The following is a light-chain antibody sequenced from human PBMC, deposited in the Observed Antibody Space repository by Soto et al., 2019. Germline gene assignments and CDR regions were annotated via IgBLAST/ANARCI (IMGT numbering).Light chain of an antibody. CDR2: GAS. J-gene: IGKJ1*01. CDR3: QKYNSAPRT. CDR1: QTISIF. Sequence: DIQMTQSPSSLSASVGDRVTITCRASQTISIFLNWYQQKPGKAPKLLIYGASTLQGGVPSRFSGSGSGTDFTLTISRLQPEDVATYYCQKYNSAPRTFGQGTKVDIK. V-gene: IGKV1-39*01.